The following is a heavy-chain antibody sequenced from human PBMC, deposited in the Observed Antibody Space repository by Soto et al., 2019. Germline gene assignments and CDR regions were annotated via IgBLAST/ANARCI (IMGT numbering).Heavy chain of an antibody. Sequence: GGSLRLSCVASGFSFNNAWMSWVRQAPGKGPEWVGRIKSRTDGGTPDYAAPVKGRFTISRDDSKNTLYLQMNSLKTDDTAVYYCATEQSGASDWYVEWFDAWGQGTLVTVSS. D-gene: IGHD6-19*01. CDR3: ATEQSGASDWYVEWFDA. V-gene: IGHV3-15*01. CDR1: GFSFNNAW. CDR2: IKSRTDGGTP. J-gene: IGHJ5*02.